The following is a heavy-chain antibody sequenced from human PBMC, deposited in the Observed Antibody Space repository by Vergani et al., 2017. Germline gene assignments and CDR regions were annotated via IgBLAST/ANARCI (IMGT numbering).Heavy chain of an antibody. V-gene: IGHV4-61*02. CDR2: FYTGGGT. Sequence: QVQLQESGPGLVRPSQTLSLTCTVSGGSISSGSYYWSWFRQPAGKGLEWIGRFYTGGGTSYNPSLKSRVTISVDTSKNQFSLQMSSVTAADTAVYYCARDPLYSTTWPFLLLDMDVWGQGTTVTVSS. CDR3: ARDPLYSTTWPFLLLDMDV. D-gene: IGHD6-13*01. CDR1: GGSISSGSYY. J-gene: IGHJ6*02.